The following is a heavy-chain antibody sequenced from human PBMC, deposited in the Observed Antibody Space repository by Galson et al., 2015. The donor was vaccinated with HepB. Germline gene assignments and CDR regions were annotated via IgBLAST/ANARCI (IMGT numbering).Heavy chain of an antibody. V-gene: IGHV3-15*07. Sequence: SLRLSCAASGFTFSNAWMNWVRQAPGKGLEWVGRIKSKTDGGTTDYAAPVKGRFTISRDDSKNTLYLQMNSLKTEDTAVYYCTTDRPGLGIAAAGTGYWGQGTLVTVSS. CDR1: GFTFSNAW. D-gene: IGHD6-13*01. CDR2: IKSKTDGGTT. J-gene: IGHJ4*02. CDR3: TTDRPGLGIAAAGTGY.